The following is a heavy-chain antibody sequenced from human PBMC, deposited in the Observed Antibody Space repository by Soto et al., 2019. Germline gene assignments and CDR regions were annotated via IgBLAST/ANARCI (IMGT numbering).Heavy chain of an antibody. D-gene: IGHD4-17*01. J-gene: IGHJ6*03. CDR2: ISTYNGNT. V-gene: IGHV1-18*01. CDR3: ARTTVTASYYYMDV. CDR1: GYTFTNYG. Sequence: GASVKVSCKASGYTFTNYGFTWVRQAPGQGLEWLGWISTYNGNTKYAQKVQGRLTMTTDTSTSTANTELTSLRSDNTALYYCARTTVTASYYYMDVWGKGSTVTVSS.